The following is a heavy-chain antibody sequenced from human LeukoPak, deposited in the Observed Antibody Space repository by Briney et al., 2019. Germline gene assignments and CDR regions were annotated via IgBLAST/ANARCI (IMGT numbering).Heavy chain of an antibody. D-gene: IGHD3-3*01. Sequence: GGSLRLSCAASGFTFNTYWMAWIRQAPGKGLEWVAIISDDGNNKGYADSVKGRFTISRDNSKNTLSLQMNSLTAEDTAVYYCAKDRGTIFNVLNYHFDLWGQGVLVTVSS. J-gene: IGHJ4*02. CDR2: ISDDGNNK. V-gene: IGHV3-30*01. CDR1: GFTFNTYW. CDR3: AKDRGTIFNVLNYHFDL.